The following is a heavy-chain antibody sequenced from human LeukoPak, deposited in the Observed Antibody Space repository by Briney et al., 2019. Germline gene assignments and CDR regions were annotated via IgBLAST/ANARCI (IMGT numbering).Heavy chain of an antibody. V-gene: IGHV4-34*01. J-gene: IGHJ3*02. CDR3: AREGYSYRHDAFDI. CDR1: GGSFSGYY. Sequence: PSETLSLTCAVYGGSFSGYYWSWIRQPPGKGLEWIGEINHSGSTNYNPSLKSRVTISVDTSQNQFSLKLSSVTAADTAVYYCAREGYSYRHDAFDIWGQGTMVTVSS. D-gene: IGHD5-18*01. CDR2: INHSGST.